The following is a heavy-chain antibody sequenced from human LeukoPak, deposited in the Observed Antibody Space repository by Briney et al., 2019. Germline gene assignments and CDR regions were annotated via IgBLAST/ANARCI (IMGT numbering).Heavy chain of an antibody. Sequence: GRSLRLSCAASGFTFSSYGMHWVRQAPGKGLEWVAVISYDGSNKYYADSVKGRFTISRDNSKNTLYLQMNSLRAEDTAVYYCAKPTIQGYSSKYNWFDPWGQGTLVTVSS. CDR3: AKPTIQGYSSKYNWFDP. CDR2: ISYDGSNK. CDR1: GFTFSSYG. V-gene: IGHV3-30*18. J-gene: IGHJ5*02. D-gene: IGHD6-13*01.